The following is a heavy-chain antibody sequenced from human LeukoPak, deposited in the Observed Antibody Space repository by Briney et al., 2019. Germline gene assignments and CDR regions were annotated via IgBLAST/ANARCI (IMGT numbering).Heavy chain of an antibody. CDR1: GGSISSYY. CDR2: IYTSGST. Sequence: PSETLSLTCTVSGGSISSYYWSWIRQPAGKGLEWIGRIYTSGSTNYNPSLKRRVTMSVDTSKNQFSLKLSSVTAADTAVYYCARDLSSSWYGGGVFDIWGQGTMVTVSS. CDR3: ARDLSSSWYGGGVFDI. J-gene: IGHJ3*02. D-gene: IGHD6-13*01. V-gene: IGHV4-4*07.